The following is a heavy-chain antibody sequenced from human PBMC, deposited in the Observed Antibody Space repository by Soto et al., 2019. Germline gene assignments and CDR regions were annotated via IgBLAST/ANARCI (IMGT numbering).Heavy chain of an antibody. CDR2: IYYSGST. V-gene: IGHV4-59*01. D-gene: IGHD4-17*01. Sequence: QVQLQESGPGLVKPSETLSLTCTVSGGSISSYYWSWIRQPPGKGLEWLGYIYYSGSTNYNPSLKSRLTISVDTSKNQFSLKLSSVTAADTAVYYCARSPVTILDYGDYFFGYFDYWGQGTLVTVSS. J-gene: IGHJ4*02. CDR1: GGSISSYY. CDR3: ARSPVTILDYGDYFFGYFDY.